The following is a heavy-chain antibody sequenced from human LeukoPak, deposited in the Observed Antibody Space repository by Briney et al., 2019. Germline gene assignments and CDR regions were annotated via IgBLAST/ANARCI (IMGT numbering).Heavy chain of an antibody. CDR3: ARGSVLRFLEWLPDNWFDP. J-gene: IGHJ5*02. D-gene: IGHD3-3*01. CDR1: GYTFTSYY. CDR2: INPSGGST. V-gene: IGHV1-46*01. Sequence: GASVKVSCKASGYTFTSYYMHWVRQAPGQGLEWMGIINPSGGSTSYAQKFQGRVTMTRDTSTSTVYMELSSLRSEDTAVYYCARGSVLRFLEWLPDNWFDPWGQGTLVTVSS.